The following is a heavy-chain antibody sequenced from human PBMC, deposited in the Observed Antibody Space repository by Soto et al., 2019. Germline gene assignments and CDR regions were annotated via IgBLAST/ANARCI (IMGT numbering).Heavy chain of an antibody. CDR2: IIPLIGTP. Sequence: VQLVQSGAEVKKPGSSVKVSCKASGGTFTNYAINWVRQAPGQGLEWMGAIIPLIGTPKYAQKFQGRLTISADDPTSEDYMELSSLTSEDTAVYYCARVRNDYADYYYGMDVWGQGTTITVSS. CDR1: GGTFTNYA. V-gene: IGHV1-69*12. D-gene: IGHD4-17*01. J-gene: IGHJ6*02. CDR3: ARVRNDYADYYYGMDV.